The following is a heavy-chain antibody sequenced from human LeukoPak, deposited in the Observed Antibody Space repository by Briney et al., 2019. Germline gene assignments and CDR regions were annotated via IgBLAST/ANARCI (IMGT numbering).Heavy chain of an antibody. J-gene: IGHJ4*02. CDR1: GGSISSYY. CDR3: ARVEEEVAGGENYFDY. CDR2: IYYSGST. Sequence: MTSETLSLTCTVSGGSISSYYWSWIRQPPGKGLEWIGYIYYSGSTNYNPSLKSRVTISVDTSKNQFSLKLSSVTAADTAVYYCARVEEEVAGGENYFDYWGQGTLVTVSS. V-gene: IGHV4-59*01. D-gene: IGHD6-19*01.